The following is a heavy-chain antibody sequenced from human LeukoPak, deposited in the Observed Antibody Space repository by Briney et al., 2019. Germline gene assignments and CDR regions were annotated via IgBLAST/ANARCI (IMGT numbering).Heavy chain of an antibody. J-gene: IGHJ3*02. CDR2: ISGSGGST. CDR3: ANPYYYGSGSPYAFDI. D-gene: IGHD3-10*01. V-gene: IGHV3-23*01. CDR1: GFTFSSYA. Sequence: GGSLRLSCAASGFTFSSYAMSWVRQAPGKGLEWVSAISGSGGSTYYADSVKGRFTISRDNSKNTLYLQMNSLRAEDTAVYYCANPYYYGSGSPYAFDIWGQGTMVTVSS.